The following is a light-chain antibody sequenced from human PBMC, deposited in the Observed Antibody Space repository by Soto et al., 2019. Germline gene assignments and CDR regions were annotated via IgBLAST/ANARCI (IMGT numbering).Light chain of an antibody. CDR2: DAS. J-gene: IGKJ4*01. V-gene: IGKV3-11*01. Sequence: ELVLTQSPATLSLSPGDSATLACRASQSVSRYLAWYQQRPGQALRLLIYDASKRATGIPARFSGSGSGTGFTLTISSLEPEDFAVYFCHQRSNWPLTFGGGTKLEIK. CDR3: HQRSNWPLT. CDR1: QSVSRY.